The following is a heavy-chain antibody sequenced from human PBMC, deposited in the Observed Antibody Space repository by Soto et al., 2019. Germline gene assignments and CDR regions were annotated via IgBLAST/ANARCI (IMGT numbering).Heavy chain of an antibody. J-gene: IGHJ1*01. CDR1: GFTFDDYA. Sequence: DVQLVESGGGLVQPGRSLRLSCAASGFTFDDYAMHWVRQVPGKVLEWVSGINWNSGSIGYADSVKGRFAISRDNAKNSLHLQMNSLRAEDTAFYYCVKDESINWYSGHFRHWGQGTLVTVSS. D-gene: IGHD6-13*01. V-gene: IGHV3-9*01. CDR2: INWNSGSI. CDR3: VKDESINWYSGHFRH.